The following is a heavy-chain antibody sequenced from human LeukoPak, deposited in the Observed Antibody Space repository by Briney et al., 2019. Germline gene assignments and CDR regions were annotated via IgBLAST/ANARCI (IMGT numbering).Heavy chain of an antibody. CDR3: ARLRLGYCSGGSCYGYYMDV. D-gene: IGHD2-15*01. Sequence: SETLSLTCTVSGGSISSYYWSWIRQPPGKGLEWIAYIYYSGSTNYNPSLKSRVTMSVDTSKNQFSLKLSSVTAADTAVYYCARLRLGYCSGGSCYGYYMDVWGKGTTVTISS. CDR2: IYYSGST. V-gene: IGHV4-59*12. CDR1: GGSISSYY. J-gene: IGHJ6*03.